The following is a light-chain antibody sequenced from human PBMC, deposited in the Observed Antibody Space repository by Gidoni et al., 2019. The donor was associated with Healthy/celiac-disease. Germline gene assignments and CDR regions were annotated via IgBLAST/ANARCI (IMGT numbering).Light chain of an antibody. Sequence: EIVLTQSPGTLSLYPGERATLSCRASQCVSSSYLAGYQQKPGQAPRLLIYGASSRATGIPDRFSGSGSGTDFTLTISRLEPEDFAVYYCQQYGSSPRTFGQGTKVEIK. J-gene: IGKJ1*01. CDR2: GAS. CDR3: QQYGSSPRT. V-gene: IGKV3-20*01. CDR1: QCVSSSY.